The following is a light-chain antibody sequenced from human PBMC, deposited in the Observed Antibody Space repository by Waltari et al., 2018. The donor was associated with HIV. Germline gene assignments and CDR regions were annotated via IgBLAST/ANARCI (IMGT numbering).Light chain of an antibody. V-gene: IGLV3-25*03. CDR1: ALPKQY. CDR2: TDS. CDR3: QSADSTRAYWV. Sequence: SYELTQPPSVSVSPGQTARITCSGDALPKQYAYWYQQKPGQAPVMLIYTDSERPSGIPERFSGSNSGTTVTLTIGGVQAEDEADYYCQSADSTRAYWVFGGGTKLTVL. J-gene: IGLJ3*02.